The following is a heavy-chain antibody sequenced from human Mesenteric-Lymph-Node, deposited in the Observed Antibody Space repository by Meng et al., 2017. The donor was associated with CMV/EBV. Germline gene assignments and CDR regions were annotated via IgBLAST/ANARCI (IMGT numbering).Heavy chain of an antibody. CDR2: IYSGAGST. J-gene: IGHJ6*02. V-gene: IGHV3-23*03. CDR3: AKLDSSGWYYYYGTDV. Sequence: GESLKISCAASGFTFSSYAMSWVRQAPGKGLEWVSLIYSGAGSTYYADSMKGRFTISRDNSKNTLYLQMNSLRADDTAVYYCAKLDSSGWYYYYGTDVWGQGTTVTVSS. CDR1: GFTFSSYA. D-gene: IGHD6-19*01.